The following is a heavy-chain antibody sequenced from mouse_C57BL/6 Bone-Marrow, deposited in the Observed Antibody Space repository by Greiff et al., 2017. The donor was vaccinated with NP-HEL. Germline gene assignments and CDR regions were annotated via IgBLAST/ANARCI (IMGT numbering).Heavy chain of an antibody. Sequence: VQLQQPGAELVKPGASVKLSCKASGYTFTSYWMHWVKQRPGQGLEWIGMIHPNSGSTNYNEKFKSKATLTVDKSSSTAYMQLSSLTSEDSAVYYCARQLGLMAFAYWGQGTLVTVSA. D-gene: IGHD3-1*01. CDR2: IHPNSGST. V-gene: IGHV1-64*01. CDR3: ARQLGLMAFAY. J-gene: IGHJ3*01. CDR1: GYTFTSYW.